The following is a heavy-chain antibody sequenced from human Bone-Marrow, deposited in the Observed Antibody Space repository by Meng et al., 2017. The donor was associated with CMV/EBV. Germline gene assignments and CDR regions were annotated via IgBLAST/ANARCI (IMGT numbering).Heavy chain of an antibody. D-gene: IGHD2-21*01. CDR3: VKDFPGDCYPFCYYFSHGMDV. Sequence: GESLKISCVASSGFTLSGYAMHWVRQLPGKGLEWVAFIRYDEKTKYYVDSVKGRFTISRDNSKNTLYLQMNSLTVEDTAVYHCVKDFPGDCYPFCYYFSHGMDVWGQGTTVTVSS. CDR1: SGFTLSGYA. J-gene: IGHJ6*02. CDR2: IRYDEKTK. V-gene: IGHV3-30*02.